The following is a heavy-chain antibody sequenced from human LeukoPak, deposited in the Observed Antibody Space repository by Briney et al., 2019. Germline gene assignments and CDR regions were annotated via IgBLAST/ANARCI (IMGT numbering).Heavy chain of an antibody. Sequence: SETLSLTCTVSGGSISSYYWSWIRQPPGKGLEWIGYIYYSGSTNYNPSLKSRVTISVDTSKNQFSLKLSSVTAADTAVYYCARGAYYDSSGYGSAWFDPWGQGTLVTVSS. CDR3: ARGAYYDSSGYGSAWFDP. J-gene: IGHJ5*02. CDR2: IYYSGST. CDR1: GGSISSYY. D-gene: IGHD3-22*01. V-gene: IGHV4-59*01.